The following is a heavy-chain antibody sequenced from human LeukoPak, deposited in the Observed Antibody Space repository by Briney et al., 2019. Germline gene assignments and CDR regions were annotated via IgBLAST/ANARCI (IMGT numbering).Heavy chain of an antibody. CDR1: GFTFSSYA. CDR3: ARSSGYGYYFDY. V-gene: IGHV3-64*02. CDR2: ISRNGGSS. J-gene: IGHJ4*02. D-gene: IGHD3-22*01. Sequence: PGGSLRLSCSASGFTFSSYALHWVRQAPGKGLEYVSGISRNGGSSYYADSLKGRFTISRDNSKNTLYLQMGSLRAEDMAVYFCARSSGYGYYFDYWGQGTLVTVSS.